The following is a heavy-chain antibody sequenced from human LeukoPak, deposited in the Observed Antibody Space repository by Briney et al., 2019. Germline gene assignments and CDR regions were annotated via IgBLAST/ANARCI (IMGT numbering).Heavy chain of an antibody. CDR1: GFTFSSYS. D-gene: IGHD2-15*01. CDR2: ISSSSSYI. CDR3: ARVQRYCSGGNCYDYYYYGMDV. V-gene: IGHV3-21*01. Sequence: PGGSLRLSCAASGFTFSSYSMNWVRQAPGKGLEWVSSISSSSSYIYYADSVKGRFTISRDNAKNSLYLQMNSLRAEDTAVYYCARVQRYCSGGNCYDYYYYGMDVWGKGTTVTVSS. J-gene: IGHJ6*04.